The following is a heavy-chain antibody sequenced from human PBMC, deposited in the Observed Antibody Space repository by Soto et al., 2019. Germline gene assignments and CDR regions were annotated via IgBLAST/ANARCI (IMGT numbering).Heavy chain of an antibody. CDR2: ITSGGST. CDR1: GFTFSNYA. J-gene: IGHJ4*02. Sequence: VQLLESGGGLVQPGGSLRLSCTASGFTFSNYAMSWVRQAPGKGLEWVSSITSGGSTNYANSVKGRFTIFRDNSKNTLDLQMNSLTAEDTALYYCAKGIFSASYGGACDYWGQGTLVTVSS. D-gene: IGHD1-26*01. CDR3: AKGIFSASYGGACDY. V-gene: IGHV3-23*01.